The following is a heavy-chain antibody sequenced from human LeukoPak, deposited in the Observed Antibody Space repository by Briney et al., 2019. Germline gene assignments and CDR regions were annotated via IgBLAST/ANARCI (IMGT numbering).Heavy chain of an antibody. J-gene: IGHJ4*02. Sequence: GGSLRLSCAASGFTFSSYSMNWVRQAPGKGLEWVSSISSSSSYIYYADSVKGRFTISRDNAKNSLYLQMNSLRAEDTAVYYCARDIVVVPAAETNLDYWGQGTLVTVPS. CDR2: ISSSSSYI. V-gene: IGHV3-21*01. CDR3: ARDIVVVPAAETNLDY. CDR1: GFTFSSYS. D-gene: IGHD2-2*01.